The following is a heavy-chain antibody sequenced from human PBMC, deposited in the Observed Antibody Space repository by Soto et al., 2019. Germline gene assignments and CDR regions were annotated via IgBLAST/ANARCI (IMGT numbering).Heavy chain of an antibody. CDR3: AKSDLYYYYGMDV. Sequence: GGSLRLSCAASGFTFSRYGMHWVRQAPGRGLEWVAVIWYDGSNKYYADSVKGRFTISRDNSKNTLYLQMNSLRAEDTAVYYCAKSDLYYYYGMDVWGQGTTVTVSS. V-gene: IGHV3-33*06. CDR2: IWYDGSNK. CDR1: GFTFSRYG. J-gene: IGHJ6*02.